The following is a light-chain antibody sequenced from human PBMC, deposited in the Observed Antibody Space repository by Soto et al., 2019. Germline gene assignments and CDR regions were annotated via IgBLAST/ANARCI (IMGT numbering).Light chain of an antibody. J-gene: IGLJ1*01. CDR3: GSYTSSSTRV. CDR2: EVS. V-gene: IGLV2-14*01. CDR1: SSDVGGYNY. Sequence: QSALTQPASVSGSPGQSITISCTGTSSDVGGYNYVSWDQQHPGKAPKLMIYEVSNRPSGISNRFSGSKSGNTASLTISGLQAEDEADYYCGSYTSSSTRVFGTGTKLTVL.